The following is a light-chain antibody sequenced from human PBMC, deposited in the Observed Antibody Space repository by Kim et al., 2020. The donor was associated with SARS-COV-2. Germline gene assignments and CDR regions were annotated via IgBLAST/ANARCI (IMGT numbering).Light chain of an antibody. CDR3: SSYTTNSTWV. V-gene: IGLV2-14*03. J-gene: IGLJ3*02. Sequence: QSALTQPASVSEPPGWSITISCTGTSSDVGGNTYVSWYQQHPGKAPKLIIYGVNKRPSGVSDRFSGSKSGNTASLTISGLQAADEAEYYCSSYTTNSTWVFGGGTKLTVL. CDR1: SSDVGGNTY. CDR2: GVN.